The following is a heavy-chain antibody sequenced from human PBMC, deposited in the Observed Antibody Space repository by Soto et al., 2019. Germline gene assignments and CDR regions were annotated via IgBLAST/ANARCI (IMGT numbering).Heavy chain of an antibody. D-gene: IGHD4-17*01. CDR3: AKANNGYGDSLDAFDI. CDR2: ISGSGGST. J-gene: IGHJ3*02. CDR1: GFTFSSYA. Sequence: GGSLRLSCAASGFTFSSYAMSWVRQAPGKGLEWVSAISGSGGSTYYADSVKGRFTISRDNSKNTLYLQMNSLRAEDTAVYYCAKANNGYGDSLDAFDIWGQGTMVTVSS. V-gene: IGHV3-23*01.